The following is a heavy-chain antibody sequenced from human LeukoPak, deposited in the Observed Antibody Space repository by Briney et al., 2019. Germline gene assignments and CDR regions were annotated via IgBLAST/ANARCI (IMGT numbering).Heavy chain of an antibody. D-gene: IGHD3-10*01. CDR2: INPNSGGT. CDR3: ARDLVWFGELVGYMDV. V-gene: IGHV1-2*02. CDR1: GYTFTGYY. Sequence: VASVKLSCKASGYTFTGYYMHWVRQAPGQGLEWMGWINPNSGGTNYAQKFQGRVTMTRDTSISTAYMELSRLRSDDTAVYYCARDLVWFGELVGYMDVWGKGTTVTVSS. J-gene: IGHJ6*03.